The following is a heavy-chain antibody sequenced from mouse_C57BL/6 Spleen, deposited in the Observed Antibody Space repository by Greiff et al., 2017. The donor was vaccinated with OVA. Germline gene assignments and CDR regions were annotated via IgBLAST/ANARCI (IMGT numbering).Heavy chain of an antibody. J-gene: IGHJ2*01. CDR1: GFTFSSYA. CDR2: ISDGGSYT. CDR3: ARGYDYDGSYFDY. V-gene: IGHV5-4*03. Sequence: DVMLVESGGGLVKPGGSLKLSCAASGFTFSSYAMSWVRQTPEKRLEWVATISDGGSYTYYPDNVKGRFTISRDNAKNNLYRQMSHLKSEDTAMYYCARGYDYDGSYFDYWGQGTTLTVSS. D-gene: IGHD2-4*01.